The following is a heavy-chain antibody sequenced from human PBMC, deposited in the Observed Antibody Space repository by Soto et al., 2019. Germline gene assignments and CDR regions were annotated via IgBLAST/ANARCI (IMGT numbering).Heavy chain of an antibody. CDR1: GGSISSGGYY. J-gene: IGHJ5*02. V-gene: IGHV4-31*03. D-gene: IGHD3-10*01. CDR2: IYYSGST. Sequence: QVQLQESGPGLVKPSQTLSLTCTVSGGSISSGGYYWSWIRQHPGKGLEWIGYIYYSGSTYYNPSLKGRVTISVDTSKNQFSLKLSSVTAADTAVYYCAGVGMYYYGSPRIGWFDPWGQGTLVTVSS. CDR3: AGVGMYYYGSPRIGWFDP.